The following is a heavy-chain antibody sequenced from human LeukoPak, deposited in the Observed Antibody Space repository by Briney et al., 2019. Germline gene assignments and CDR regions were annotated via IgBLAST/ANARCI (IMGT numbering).Heavy chain of an antibody. J-gene: IGHJ4*02. CDR1: GGSISSGGYY. CDR3: ARFYYYDILTGYYGGGHFDY. Sequence: PSQTLSLTCTVSGGSISSGGYYWSWIRQHPGKGLEWIGYIYYSGSTYYNPSLKSRVTISVDTSKNQFSLKLSSVTAADTAVYYCARFYYYDILTGYYGGGHFDYWGQGTLVTVSS. D-gene: IGHD3-9*01. CDR2: IYYSGST. V-gene: IGHV4-31*03.